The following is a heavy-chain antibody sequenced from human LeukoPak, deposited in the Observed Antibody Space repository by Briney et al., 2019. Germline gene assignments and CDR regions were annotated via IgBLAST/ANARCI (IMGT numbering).Heavy chain of an antibody. J-gene: IGHJ5*02. CDR1: GFTFSSYA. CDR2: ISGSGGST. D-gene: IGHD2-15*01. Sequence: PGGSLRLSCEASGFTFSSYAMSWVRQAPGKGLELVSAISGSGGSTYYADSVKGRFTISRDNSKNTLYLQMNSLRAEDTAVYYCAKRVVAAQGDNWFDPWGQGTLVTVSS. V-gene: IGHV3-23*01. CDR3: AKRVVAAQGDNWFDP.